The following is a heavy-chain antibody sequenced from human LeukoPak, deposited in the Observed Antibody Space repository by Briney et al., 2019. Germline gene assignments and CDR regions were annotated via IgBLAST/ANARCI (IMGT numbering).Heavy chain of an antibody. D-gene: IGHD2-2*01. J-gene: IGHJ6*03. CDR2: IRSKAYGGTT. Sequence: GGSLRLSCAASGLTFSDEYMSWIRQAPGKGLEWVGFIRSKAYGGTTEYAASVKGRFTISRGDSKSIAYLQMNSLKTEDTAVYYCTRAPEYQLLLSPYYYYYMDVWGKGTTVTVSS. CDR1: GLTFSDEY. V-gene: IGHV3-49*03. CDR3: TRAPEYQLLLSPYYYYYMDV.